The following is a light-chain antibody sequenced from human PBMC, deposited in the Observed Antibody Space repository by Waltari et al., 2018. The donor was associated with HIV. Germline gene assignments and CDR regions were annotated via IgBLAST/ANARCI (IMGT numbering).Light chain of an antibody. Sequence: SALPQPPSASGSLGQSVTISCIGSSSDIGAYDPVSWFQQLPHNAPTLLLYEVTKRPAGVPDRFSGSMSGNTAFLTVSGLQPNDTAAYFCSSYGDNNWVLFGGGTNLTVL. CDR3: SSYGDNNWVL. CDR1: SSDIGAYDP. V-gene: IGLV2-8*01. J-gene: IGLJ2*01. CDR2: EVT.